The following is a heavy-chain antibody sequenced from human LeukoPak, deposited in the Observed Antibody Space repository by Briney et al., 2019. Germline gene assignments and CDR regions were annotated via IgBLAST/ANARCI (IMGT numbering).Heavy chain of an antibody. D-gene: IGHD4-17*01. Sequence: SGGSLRLSCAASGFIFDDYGMTWVRQAPGKGLEWVSSISSSSSYIYYADSVKGRFTISRDNAKNSLYLQMNSLRAEDTAVYYCARDSSYGGFDPWGQGTLVTVSS. J-gene: IGHJ5*02. V-gene: IGHV3-21*01. CDR3: ARDSSYGGFDP. CDR1: GFIFDDYG. CDR2: ISSSSSYI.